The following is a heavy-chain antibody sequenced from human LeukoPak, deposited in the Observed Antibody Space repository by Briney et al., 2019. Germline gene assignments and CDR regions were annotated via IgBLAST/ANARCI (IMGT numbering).Heavy chain of an antibody. CDR3: ARAGYSSGWYVAYYYYYGMDV. CDR2: ISYDGSNK. V-gene: IGHV3-30*04. J-gene: IGHJ6*02. D-gene: IGHD6-19*01. Sequence: GGSLRLSCAASGFTSSSYAMHWVRQAPGKGLEWVAVISYDGSNKYYADSVKGRFTISRDNSKNTLYLQMNSLRAEDTAVYYCARAGYSSGWYVAYYYYYGMDVWGQGTTVTVSS. CDR1: GFTSSSYA.